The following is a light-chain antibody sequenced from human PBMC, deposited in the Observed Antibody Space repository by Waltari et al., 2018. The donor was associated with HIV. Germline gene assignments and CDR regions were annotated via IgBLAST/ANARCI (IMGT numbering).Light chain of an antibody. CDR1: NRDIGSYDL. CDR3: CSYTSAATWV. CDR2: EVS. V-gene: IGLV2-14*01. Sequence: QSALTQPASVSGSRGQSITISCTGTNRDIGSYDLVYWYQQHPGDAPKLIIYEVSYRPSGVSDRFSGSKSINAASLTISGLQADDEADYYCCSYTSAATWVFGGGTKVTVL. J-gene: IGLJ3*02.